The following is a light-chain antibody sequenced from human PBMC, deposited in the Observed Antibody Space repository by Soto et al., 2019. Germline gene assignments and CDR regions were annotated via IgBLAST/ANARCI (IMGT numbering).Light chain of an antibody. CDR3: QQYGSSPQT. J-gene: IGKJ1*01. CDR2: GAS. Sequence: EIVLTQSPGTLSLSPGERATLSCRASQSVSSSFLAWYQQKPGQAPRLLIYGASSRATGIPHRFGGSGSGTDFTLTISRLEPEDFAVYYCQQYGSSPQTFGQGTKVEIK. V-gene: IGKV3-20*01. CDR1: QSVSSSF.